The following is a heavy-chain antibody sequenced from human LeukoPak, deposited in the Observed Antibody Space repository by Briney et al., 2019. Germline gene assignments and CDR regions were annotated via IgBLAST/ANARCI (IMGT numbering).Heavy chain of an antibody. V-gene: IGHV3-7*01. Sequence: GGSLRLSCAASGFTFSSYAMSWVRQAPGKGLEWVANIKQDGSEKYYVDSVKGRFTISRDNAKNSLYLQMNSLRAEDTAVYYCTRGWGAAHLDYWGQGTLVTVSS. CDR3: TRGWGAAHLDY. D-gene: IGHD6-6*01. CDR1: GFTFSSYA. CDR2: IKQDGSEK. J-gene: IGHJ4*02.